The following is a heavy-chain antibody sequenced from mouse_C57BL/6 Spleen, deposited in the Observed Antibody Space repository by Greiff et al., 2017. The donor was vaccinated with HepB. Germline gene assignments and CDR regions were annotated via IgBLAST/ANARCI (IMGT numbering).Heavy chain of an antibody. Sequence: QVQLQQPGAELVMPGASVKLSCKASGYTFTSYWMHWVKQRPGQGLEWIGEIDPSDSYTNYNQKFKGKSTLTVDKSSSTAYMQLSSLTSEDSAVYYSARIETGRAFDYWGQGTTLTVSS. V-gene: IGHV1-69*01. J-gene: IGHJ2*01. CDR2: IDPSDSYT. D-gene: IGHD4-1*01. CDR3: ARIETGRAFDY. CDR1: GYTFTSYW.